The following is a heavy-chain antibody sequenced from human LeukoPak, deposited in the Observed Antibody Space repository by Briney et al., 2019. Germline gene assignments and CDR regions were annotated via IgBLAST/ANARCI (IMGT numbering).Heavy chain of an antibody. D-gene: IGHD3-10*01. CDR2: INPNSGGT. CDR3: ASGTYYYGSGSFDAFDI. J-gene: IGHJ3*02. Sequence: GASVNVSCKASGYTFTGYYMHWVRQAPGQGLEWMGWINPNSGGTNYAQKFQGRVTMTRDTSISTAYMELSRLRSEDTAVYYCASGTYYYGSGSFDAFDIWGQGTMVTVSS. V-gene: IGHV1-2*02. CDR1: GYTFTGYY.